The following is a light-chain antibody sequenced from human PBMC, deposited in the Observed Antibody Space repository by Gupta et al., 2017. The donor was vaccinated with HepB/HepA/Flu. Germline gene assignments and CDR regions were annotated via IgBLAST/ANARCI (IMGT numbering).Light chain of an antibody. CDR1: QSVSNY. CDR2: DTY. V-gene: IGKV3-11*01. Sequence: EIVLTQSPATLSLSPGDTATLSCRASQSVSNYLAWYRQKPGQAPRLLIRDTYSRATGIPARISGGGSGTDFTLTISILEPEDFAVYYCQQQGEWPNTFGGGTKVEIK. CDR3: QQQGEWPNT. J-gene: IGKJ4*01.